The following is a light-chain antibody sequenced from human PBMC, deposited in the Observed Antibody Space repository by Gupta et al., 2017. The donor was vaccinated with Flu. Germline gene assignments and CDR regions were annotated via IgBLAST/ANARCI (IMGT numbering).Light chain of an antibody. Sequence: DIQMTQSPSSLSASVGDRVTITCRASQGISNYLAWYQQKPGKVPKLLIYAASTLQAGVPSRFSGSGAGTDFTLAISSLQPEDVATYYCQNDNSAPLLTFGPGTKSGYQT. J-gene: IGKJ3*01. CDR1: QGISNY. CDR3: QNDNSAPLLT. V-gene: IGKV1-27*01. CDR2: AAS.